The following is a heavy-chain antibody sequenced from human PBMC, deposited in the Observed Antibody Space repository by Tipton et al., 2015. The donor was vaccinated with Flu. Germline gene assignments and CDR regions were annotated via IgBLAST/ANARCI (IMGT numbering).Heavy chain of an antibody. J-gene: IGHJ5*02. CDR2: VLQAGNRY. D-gene: IGHD4-11*01. V-gene: IGHV4-38-2*01. CDR1: GDSIGSPYL. Sequence: TLSLTCSVSGDSIGSPYLWGWLRQPPGKGLEWIGNVLQAGNRYYYNPSLRSRVTISLDRPNNQFSLRLTSVTAADTAVYYCARRDYSNYVSEPKNWFDPWGQGTLVTVSS. CDR3: ARRDYSNYVSEPKNWFDP.